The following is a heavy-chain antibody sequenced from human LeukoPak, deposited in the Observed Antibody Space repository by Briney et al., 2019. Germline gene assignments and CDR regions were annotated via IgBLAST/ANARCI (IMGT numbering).Heavy chain of an antibody. CDR2: IYSGGST. V-gene: IGHV3-66*02. CDR3: ARDIEMATIFSDWFDP. J-gene: IGHJ5*02. D-gene: IGHD5-24*01. Sequence: GSLRLSCAASGFTVSSNYMSWVRQAPGKGLEWVSVIYSGGSTYYADSVKGRFTISRDNSKNTLYLQMNSLRAEDTAVYYCARDIEMATIFSDWFDPWGQGTLVTVSS. CDR1: GFTVSSNY.